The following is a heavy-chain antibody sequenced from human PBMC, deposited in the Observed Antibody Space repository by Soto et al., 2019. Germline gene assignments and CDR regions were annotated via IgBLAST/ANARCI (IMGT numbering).Heavy chain of an antibody. Sequence: SETLSLTCAVSGGSISSGGYSWSWIRQPPGKGLEWIGYIYHSGSTYYNPSLTSRVTISVDRSKNQFSLSLSFVTAAYMAVYNCARVRQLERGGYYYCYYGMDVWGQGTTGTVAS. CDR3: ARVRQLERGGYYYCYYGMDV. CDR2: IYHSGST. J-gene: IGHJ6*02. V-gene: IGHV4-30-2*01. CDR1: GGSISSGGYS. D-gene: IGHD6-6*01.